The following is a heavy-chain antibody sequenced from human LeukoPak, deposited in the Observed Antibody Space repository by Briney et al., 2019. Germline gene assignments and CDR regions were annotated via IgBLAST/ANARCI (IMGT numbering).Heavy chain of an antibody. CDR3: ARCYDILTGVGFYYFDY. CDR1: GGSFSGYS. Sequence: SETLSLTCAVSGGSFSGYSWSWIRQPPGKGLEWIGEINHSGSTNYNPSLKSRVTISVDTSKNQFSLKLSSVTAADTAVYYCARCYDILTGVGFYYFDYWGQGTLVTVSS. CDR2: INHSGST. D-gene: IGHD3-9*01. J-gene: IGHJ4*02. V-gene: IGHV4-34*01.